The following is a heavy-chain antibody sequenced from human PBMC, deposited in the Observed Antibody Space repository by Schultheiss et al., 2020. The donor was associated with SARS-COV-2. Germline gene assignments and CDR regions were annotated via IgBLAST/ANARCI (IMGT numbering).Heavy chain of an antibody. J-gene: IGHJ4*02. V-gene: IGHV3-30*18. D-gene: IGHD1-7*01. CDR2: ISYDGSNK. CDR1: GFTVSSNY. Sequence: GESLKISCAASGFTVSSNYMSWVRQAPGKGLEWVAVISYDGSNKYYADSVKGRFTISRDNSKNTLYLQMNSLRAEDTAVYYCAKEVGGLELGPLDYWGQGTLVTVSS. CDR3: AKEVGGLELGPLDY.